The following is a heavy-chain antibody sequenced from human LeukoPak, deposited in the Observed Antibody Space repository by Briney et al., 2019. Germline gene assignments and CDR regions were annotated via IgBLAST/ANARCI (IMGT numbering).Heavy chain of an antibody. V-gene: IGHV3-7*01. J-gene: IGHJ4*02. Sequence: GGSLRLSCAASGFTFNNYNINWVRQAPGKGLEWVANIKQDGSEKYYVDSVKGRFTISRDNAKNSLYLQMNSLRAEDTAVYYCARFDGSYFDYWGQGTLVTVSS. D-gene: IGHD1-26*01. CDR1: GFTFNNYN. CDR3: ARFDGSYFDY. CDR2: IKQDGSEK.